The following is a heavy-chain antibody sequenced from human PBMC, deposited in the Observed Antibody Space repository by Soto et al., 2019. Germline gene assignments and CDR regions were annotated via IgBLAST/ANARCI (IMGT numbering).Heavy chain of an antibody. CDR1: GVSTSSYV. CDR3: ARIGGYHGPLDY. D-gene: IGHD6-25*01. V-gene: IGHV4-59*01. CDR2: TYHRGST. J-gene: IGHJ4*02. Sequence: KTSETLSLTGSVSGVSTSSYVWSWIRQGQGGGLEWIGYTYHRGSTSYSPSLKSRVAISLDTSENQFFLKVNYVTAAESAVYYCARIGGYHGPLDYWGKGSPVRISS.